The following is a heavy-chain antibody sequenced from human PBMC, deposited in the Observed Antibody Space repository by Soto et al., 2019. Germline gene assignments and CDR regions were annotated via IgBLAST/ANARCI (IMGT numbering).Heavy chain of an antibody. D-gene: IGHD6-13*01. CDR2: IYYSGST. CDR1: GGSISSYY. Sequence: TSETLSLTCTVSGGSISSYYWSWIRQPPGKGLEWIGYIYYSGSTKYNPSLKSRVTISVDTSKNQFSLKLSSVTAADTAVYYCARGFSKYSSSWYWDYWGQGTLVTVSS. V-gene: IGHV4-59*01. CDR3: ARGFSKYSSSWYWDY. J-gene: IGHJ4*02.